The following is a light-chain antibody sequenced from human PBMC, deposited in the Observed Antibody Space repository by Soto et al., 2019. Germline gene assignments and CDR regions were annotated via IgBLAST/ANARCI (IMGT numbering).Light chain of an antibody. Sequence: SYALTQPPSVSVAPGQTARITCGGNNIGSKSVHWYQQKPGQAPVLVVYDDSDRPSGIPERFSGSNSGNTATLTISRVEVGDEADYYCQVWDSSSDHSYVFGTGTKVTVL. CDR2: DDS. CDR1: NIGSKS. J-gene: IGLJ1*01. CDR3: QVWDSSSDHSYV. V-gene: IGLV3-21*02.